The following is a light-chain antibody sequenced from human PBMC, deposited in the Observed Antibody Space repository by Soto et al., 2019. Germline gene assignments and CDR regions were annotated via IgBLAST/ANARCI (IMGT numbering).Light chain of an antibody. CDR2: DVS. V-gene: IGLV2-11*01. CDR3: SSYAGSYTVL. Sequence: QLVLTQPRSVSGSPGQSVTISCTGTSSDVGGYNYVSWYQQHPGKAPKLMIYDVSKRPSGVPDRFSGSKSGNTASLTISGLQAEDEADYYCSSYAGSYTVLFGGGTKLTVL. CDR1: SSDVGGYNY. J-gene: IGLJ2*01.